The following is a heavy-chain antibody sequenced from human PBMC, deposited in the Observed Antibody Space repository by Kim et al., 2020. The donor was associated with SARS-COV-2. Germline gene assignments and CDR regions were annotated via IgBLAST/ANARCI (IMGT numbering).Heavy chain of an antibody. Sequence: ASVKVSCKASGYTFTSYAMNWVRQAPGQGLEWMGWINTNTGNPTYAQGFTGRFVFSLDTSVSTAYLQISSLKAEDTAVYYCARDGSPGYRSGGSCYLYYYYYMDVWGKGTTVTVSS. CDR3: ARDGSPGYRSGGSCYLYYYYYMDV. V-gene: IGHV7-4-1*02. D-gene: IGHD2-15*01. J-gene: IGHJ6*03. CDR1: GYTFTSYA. CDR2: INTNTGNP.